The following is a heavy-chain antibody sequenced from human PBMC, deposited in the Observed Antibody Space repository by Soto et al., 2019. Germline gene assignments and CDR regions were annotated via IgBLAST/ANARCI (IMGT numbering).Heavy chain of an antibody. CDR1: GGSISSSNW. CDR2: IYHSGST. CDR3: ARGQAAARRRDQNFDY. V-gene: IGHV4-4*02. J-gene: IGHJ4*02. Sequence: LSLTCAVSGGSISSSNWWSWVRQPPGRGLEWIGEIYHSGSTNYNPSLKSRVTISVDKSKNQFSLKLSSVTAADTAVYYCARGQAAARRRDQNFDYWGQGTLVTFSS. D-gene: IGHD6-13*01.